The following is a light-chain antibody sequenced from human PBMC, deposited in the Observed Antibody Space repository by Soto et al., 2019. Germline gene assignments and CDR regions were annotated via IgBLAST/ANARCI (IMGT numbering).Light chain of an antibody. CDR2: RND. V-gene: IGLV1-47*01. Sequence: QSVLTQPSSVSGTPGQGVTISCSGSTSNIGNNYVYWFQQLPGTAPKVLTNRNDQRPSGVPDRFSGSKSGTSASLAISGLRSEDEADYYCAAWDDTVRSYVFGTGTKVSVL. CDR3: AAWDDTVRSYV. J-gene: IGLJ1*01. CDR1: TSNIGNNY.